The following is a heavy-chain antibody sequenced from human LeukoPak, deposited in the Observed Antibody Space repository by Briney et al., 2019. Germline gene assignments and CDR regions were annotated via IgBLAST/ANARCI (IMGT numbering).Heavy chain of an antibody. CDR1: GFTFSSYW. D-gene: IGHD1-7*01. V-gene: IGHV3-7*03. J-gene: IGHJ5*02. CDR3: AKVGDWNYRWFDP. CDR2: IKQDGSEK. Sequence: PGGSLRLSCAASGFTFSSYWMSWVRQAPGKGLEWVANIKQDGSEKYYVDSVKGRFTIPRDNAKNSLYLQMNSLRAEDTAVYYCAKVGDWNYRWFDPWGQGTLVTVSS.